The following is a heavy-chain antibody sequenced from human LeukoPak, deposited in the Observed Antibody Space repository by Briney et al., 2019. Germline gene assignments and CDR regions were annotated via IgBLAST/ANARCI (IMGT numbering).Heavy chain of an antibody. V-gene: IGHV3-7*01. CDR2: IKQDGSVK. CDR3: ARIGYSSSSFDY. D-gene: IGHD6-6*01. CDR1: GFIFSHYW. Sequence: GGSLRLSCAASGFIFSHYWMSWVRQAPGKGLEWVANIKQDGSVKYYVDSLKGRFTISRDNARNSVYLQMNSLRAEDTAVYYCARIGYSSSSFDYWGQGTLVTVSS. J-gene: IGHJ4*02.